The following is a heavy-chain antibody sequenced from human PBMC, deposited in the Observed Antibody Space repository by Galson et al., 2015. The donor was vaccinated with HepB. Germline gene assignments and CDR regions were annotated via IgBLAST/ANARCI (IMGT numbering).Heavy chain of an antibody. Sequence: SLRLSCAASGFTFSGSAMHWVRQASGKGLEWVGRIRSKANSYATAYAASVKGRFTISRDDSKNTAYLQMNSLKTEDTAVYYCTRHYLYESNEKSRYSSGWYKDWYFDLWGRGTLVTVSS. CDR1: GFTFSGSA. CDR2: IRSKANSYAT. D-gene: IGHD6-19*01. J-gene: IGHJ2*01. V-gene: IGHV3-73*01. CDR3: TRHYLYESNEKSRYSSGWYKDWYFDL.